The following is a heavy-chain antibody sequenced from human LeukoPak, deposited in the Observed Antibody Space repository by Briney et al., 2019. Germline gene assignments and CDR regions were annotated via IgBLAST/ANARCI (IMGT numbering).Heavy chain of an antibody. Sequence: GASVKVSCKASGYTFTGFYLHWVRQAPGQGLEWMGWIIPHSGGTKYAQNFQGRVTMTRDTSINTAYMELSRLRSDDTAVYYCARVTYSSGPDYWGQGTLVTVSS. CDR3: ARVTYSSGPDY. CDR1: GYTFTGFY. D-gene: IGHD6-19*01. CDR2: IIPHSGGT. J-gene: IGHJ4*02. V-gene: IGHV1-2*02.